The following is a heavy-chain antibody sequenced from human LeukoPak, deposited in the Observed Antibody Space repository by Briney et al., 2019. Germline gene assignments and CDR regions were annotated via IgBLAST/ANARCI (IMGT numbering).Heavy chain of an antibody. CDR2: ISGSGGST. D-gene: IGHD3-22*01. V-gene: IGHV3-23*01. CDR3: AKVMVGYYYDSSVDY. J-gene: IGHJ4*02. Sequence: GGPLRLSCAASGFTFGTYSMSWVRQAPGKGLEWVSAISGSGGSTYYADSVKGRFTISRDNSKNTLYLQMNSLRAEDTAVYYCAKVMVGYYYDSSVDYWGQGTLVTVSS. CDR1: GFTFGTYS.